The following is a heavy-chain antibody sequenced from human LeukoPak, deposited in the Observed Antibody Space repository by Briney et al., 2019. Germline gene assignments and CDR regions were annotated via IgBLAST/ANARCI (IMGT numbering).Heavy chain of an antibody. CDR2: IYYSGST. V-gene: IGHV4-61*01. CDR3: ARGSMDTATRGYYYCYMDV. CDR1: GYSISSGYY. D-gene: IGHD5-18*01. J-gene: IGHJ6*03. Sequence: KASETLSLTCTVSGYSISSGYYWGWIRPPPGKGLEWIGYIYYSGSTNYNPSLKRRVTISVDTSKNQFSLKLSSVTAADTAVYYCARGSMDTATRGYYYCYMDVWGKGTTVTISS.